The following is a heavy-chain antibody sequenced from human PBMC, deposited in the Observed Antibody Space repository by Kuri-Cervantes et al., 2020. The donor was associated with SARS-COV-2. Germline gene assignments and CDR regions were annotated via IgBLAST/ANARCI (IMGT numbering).Heavy chain of an antibody. V-gene: IGHV3-21*01. CDR1: GFTFSYYS. J-gene: IGHJ3*02. CDR2: ISSRSSYI. Sequence: GGSLRLSCAASGFTFSYYSMNWVRQAPGKGLEWVSSISSRSSYIYYADSVKGRFTISRDNAKNSLYLQMNSLRAEDTAVYYCAITLGLGEPHAFDIWGQGTMVTVSS. CDR3: AITLGLGEPHAFDI. D-gene: IGHD3-16*01.